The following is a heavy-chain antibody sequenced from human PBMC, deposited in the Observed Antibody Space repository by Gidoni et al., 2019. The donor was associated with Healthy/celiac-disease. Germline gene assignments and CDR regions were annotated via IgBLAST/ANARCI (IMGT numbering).Heavy chain of an antibody. D-gene: IGHD3-22*01. CDR2: IWYDGSNK. Sequence: QVQLVESGGVVVQPGTALRLPCAASGFTFSSYGMHWVRQAPGKGLEGVAVIWYDGSNKYYADSVKGRFTISRDNSKNTLYLQMNSLRAEDTAVYYCARALQDYYDSSGSFDYWGQGTLVTVS. CDR1: GFTFSSYG. CDR3: ARALQDYYDSSGSFDY. V-gene: IGHV3-33*01. J-gene: IGHJ4*02.